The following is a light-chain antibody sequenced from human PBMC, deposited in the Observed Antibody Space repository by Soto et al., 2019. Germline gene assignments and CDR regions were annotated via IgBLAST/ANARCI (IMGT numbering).Light chain of an antibody. J-gene: IGKJ1*01. V-gene: IGKV1-5*01. CDR3: QEYGRQLR. CDR2: DAS. CDR1: QSISSW. Sequence: SVTKTCRASQSISSWLAWYQQKPGKAPKLLIFDASSLESGVPSRLSGSGCGTQFTLTFSRLHPADSATYSIQEYGRQLRFGHGTKVDIK.